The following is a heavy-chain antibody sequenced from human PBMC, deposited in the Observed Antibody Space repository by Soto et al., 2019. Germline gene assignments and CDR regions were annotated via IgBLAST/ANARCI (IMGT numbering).Heavy chain of an antibody. V-gene: IGHV4-30-4*01. J-gene: IGHJ5*02. Sequence: PSETLSLTCAVYGGSFSGYYWSWLRQPPGKGLEWIGYIYYSGSTYYNPSLKSRVTISVDTSKNQFSLKLSSVTAADTAVYYCARAALRTTVTMEAWFDPWGQGTLVTVSS. D-gene: IGHD4-17*01. CDR3: ARAALRTTVTMEAWFDP. CDR1: GGSFSGYY. CDR2: IYYSGST.